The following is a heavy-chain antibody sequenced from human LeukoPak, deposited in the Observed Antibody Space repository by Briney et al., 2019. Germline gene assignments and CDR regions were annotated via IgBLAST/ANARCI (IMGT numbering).Heavy chain of an antibody. CDR3: ARAAKGGAPRVGAFDI. J-gene: IGHJ3*02. Sequence: PSETLSLTCTVSGGSISSYYWSWIRQPPGKGLEWIGYIYYSGSTNYNPSLKSRVTISVDTSKNQFSLKLSSVTAADTAVYYCARAAKGGAPRVGAFDIWGQGTMVTVSS. D-gene: IGHD2-15*01. V-gene: IGHV4-59*08. CDR2: IYYSGST. CDR1: GGSISSYY.